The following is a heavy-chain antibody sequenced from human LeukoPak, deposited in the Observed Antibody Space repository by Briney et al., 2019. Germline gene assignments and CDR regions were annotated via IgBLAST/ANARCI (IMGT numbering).Heavy chain of an antibody. J-gene: IGHJ5*02. CDR3: ASRLNRAGPFDP. D-gene: IGHD3-16*01. CDR1: GFTFSSYW. Sequence: RSGGSLRLSCAASGFTFSSYWMHWVRQAPGKGLVWVSRINSDGSSTSYADSVKGRFTISRDNAKNTLYLQMNSLRAEDTAVYYCASRLNRAGPFDPWGQGTLVTVSS. CDR2: INSDGSST. V-gene: IGHV3-74*01.